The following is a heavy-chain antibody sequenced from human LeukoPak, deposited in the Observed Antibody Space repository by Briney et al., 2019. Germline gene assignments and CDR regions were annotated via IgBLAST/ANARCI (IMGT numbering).Heavy chain of an antibody. V-gene: IGHV3-7*01. CDR2: INQDESEK. D-gene: IGHD1-26*01. J-gene: IGHJ6*03. CDR3: ASRVWVGATFHYYYYMDV. Sequence: PGGSLRLSCAASGFTFSSYWMSWVRQAPGKGLEWVANINQDESEKYYVDSVKGRFTISRDNAKNSLYLQMNSLRAEDTAVYYCASRVWVGATFHYYYYMDVWGKGTTVTVSS. CDR1: GFTFSSYW.